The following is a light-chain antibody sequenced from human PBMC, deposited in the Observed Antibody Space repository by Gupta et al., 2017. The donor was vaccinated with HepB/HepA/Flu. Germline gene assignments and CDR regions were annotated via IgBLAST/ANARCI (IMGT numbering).Light chain of an antibody. CDR1: KLGDKY. V-gene: IGLV3-1*01. J-gene: IGLJ1*01. Sequence: SYELTQPPSVSVSPGQTASITCSGDKLGDKYTCWYQQKPGQSPVLVIYQDSKRPSGIPERFSGSYSGNTATLTISATQAMDEADYYCQAWDSSTEVFGTGTKVTVL. CDR3: QAWDSSTEV. CDR2: QDS.